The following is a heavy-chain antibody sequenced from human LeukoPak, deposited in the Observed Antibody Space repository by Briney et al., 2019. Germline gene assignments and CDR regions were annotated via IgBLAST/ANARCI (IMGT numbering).Heavy chain of an antibody. CDR3: ARDGGYYDSSGYLDY. D-gene: IGHD3-22*01. V-gene: IGHV3-33*01. Sequence: GGSLRLSCAASGFTFSSYGMPWVRQAPGKGLEWVAVIWYDGSNKYYADSVKGRFTISRDNSKNTLYLQMNSLRAEDTAVYYCARDGGYYDSSGYLDYWGQGTLVTVSS. J-gene: IGHJ4*02. CDR1: GFTFSSYG. CDR2: IWYDGSNK.